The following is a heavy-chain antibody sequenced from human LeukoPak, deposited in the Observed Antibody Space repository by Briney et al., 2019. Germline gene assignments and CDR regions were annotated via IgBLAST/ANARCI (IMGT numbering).Heavy chain of an antibody. Sequence: GGSLRLSCAASGFTVSSNYMSWVRQAPGKGLEWVSVIYSGGSTYYADSVKGRFTISRDNSKNTLYLQMNSLRAEDTAVYYCARDGSGGYNYYYYYYMDVWGKGTTVTVSS. CDR3: ARDGSGGYNYYYYYYMDV. D-gene: IGHD3-10*01. CDR2: IYSGGST. CDR1: GFTVSSNY. V-gene: IGHV3-66*01. J-gene: IGHJ6*03.